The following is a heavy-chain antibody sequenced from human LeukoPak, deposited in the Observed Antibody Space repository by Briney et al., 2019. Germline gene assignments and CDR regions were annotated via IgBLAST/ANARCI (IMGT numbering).Heavy chain of an antibody. V-gene: IGHV3-7*01. D-gene: IGHD4-23*01. CDR1: GFTFSSYG. J-gene: IGHJ4*02. CDR3: ARDGPSYGGNCVFDH. Sequence: GRSLRLSCAASGFTFSSYGMHWVRQAPGKGLEWVANIKQDASEKNYVDSVKGRFIISRDNAKNSLYLQINSLRAEDTAIYYCARDGPSYGGNCVFDHWGQGTLVTVSS. CDR2: IKQDASEK.